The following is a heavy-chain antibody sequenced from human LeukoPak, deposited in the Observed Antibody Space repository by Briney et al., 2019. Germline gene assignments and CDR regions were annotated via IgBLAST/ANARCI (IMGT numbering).Heavy chain of an antibody. CDR2: IYYSGST. D-gene: IGHD3-10*01. Sequence: PSETLSLTCTVSGGSISSYYWSWIRQPPGKGLEWIGYIYYSGSTNYNPSPKSRVTISVDTSKNQFSLKLSSVTAADTAVYYCAGTYYGSGSYLRFELSRFDYTFDYWGQGTLVTVSS. CDR1: GGSISSYY. V-gene: IGHV4-59*12. J-gene: IGHJ4*02. CDR3: AGTYYGSGSYLRFELSRFDYTFDY.